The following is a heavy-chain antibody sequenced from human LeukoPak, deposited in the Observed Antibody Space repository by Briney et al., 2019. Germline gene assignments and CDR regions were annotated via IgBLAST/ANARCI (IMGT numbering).Heavy chain of an antibody. CDR3: ARTEGSTNWAKTSSFDY. Sequence: ASAKVSCKASGYTFSSYNMHWVRQAPGQGLEWMGWVDPNSGGTKFAQKFQGRLTMTRDTSITTAYMELSRLRSDDTAVYYCARTEGSTNWAKTSSFDYWGQGTLVTVSS. D-gene: IGHD1-1*01. CDR2: VDPNSGGT. V-gene: IGHV1-2*02. J-gene: IGHJ4*02. CDR1: GYTFSSYN.